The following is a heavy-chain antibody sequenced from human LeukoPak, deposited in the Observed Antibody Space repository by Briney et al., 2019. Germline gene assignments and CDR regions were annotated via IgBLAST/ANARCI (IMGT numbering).Heavy chain of an antibody. CDR1: GFTVSSNY. CDR3: AREKEDYGSGSYYKDY. D-gene: IGHD3-10*01. Sequence: GGSLRLSCAASGFTVSSNYMSWVRQAPGKGLEWVSVIYSGGSTYYADSVKGRFTISRDNSKNTLYLQMNSLRAEDTAVYYCAREKEDYGSGSYYKDYWGQGTLVTVSS. CDR2: IYSGGST. J-gene: IGHJ4*02. V-gene: IGHV3-66*01.